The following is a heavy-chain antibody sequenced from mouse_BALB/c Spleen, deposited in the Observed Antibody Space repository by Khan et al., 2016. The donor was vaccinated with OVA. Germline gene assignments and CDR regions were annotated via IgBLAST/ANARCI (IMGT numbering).Heavy chain of an antibody. D-gene: IGHD4-1*01. J-gene: IGHJ2*01. CDR2: INSGSSTI. V-gene: IGHV5-17*02. CDR3: ARGNWAY. Sequence: EVELVESGGGLVQPGGSRKLSCAASGFTFSSFGMHWVRQAPEKGLEWVAYINSGSSTIYYADPVKGRSTISRDNPKNNLFLQMTSLRSEDTAMYYCARGNWAYGGQGTTLTVSS. CDR1: GFTFSSFG.